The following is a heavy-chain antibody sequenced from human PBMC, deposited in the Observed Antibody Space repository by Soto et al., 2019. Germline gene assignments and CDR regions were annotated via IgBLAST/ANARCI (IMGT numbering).Heavy chain of an antibody. D-gene: IGHD6-13*01. CDR2: ISYDGSNK. CDR1: GFTFSSYG. CDR3: AKDMDKCSSWSAPTYYFDY. Sequence: QVQLVESGGGVVQPGRSLRLSCAASGFTFSSYGMHWVRQAPGKGLEWVAVISYDGSNKYYADSVKGRFTISRDNSKNTLYLQMNSLRAEDTAVYYCAKDMDKCSSWSAPTYYFDYWGQGTLVTVSS. J-gene: IGHJ4*02. V-gene: IGHV3-30*18.